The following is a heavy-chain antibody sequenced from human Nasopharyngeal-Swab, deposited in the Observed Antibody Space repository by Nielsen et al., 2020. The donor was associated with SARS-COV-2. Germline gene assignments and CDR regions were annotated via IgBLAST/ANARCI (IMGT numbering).Heavy chain of an antibody. CDR2: ISYDGSNK. Sequence: WIRQPPGKGLEWVAVISYDGSNKYYADSVKGRFTISRDNSKNTLYLQMNSLRAEDTAVYYCARDHEEYYYYYYMDVWGKGTTVTVS. J-gene: IGHJ6*03. CDR3: ARDHEEYYYYYYMDV. V-gene: IGHV3-30-3*01.